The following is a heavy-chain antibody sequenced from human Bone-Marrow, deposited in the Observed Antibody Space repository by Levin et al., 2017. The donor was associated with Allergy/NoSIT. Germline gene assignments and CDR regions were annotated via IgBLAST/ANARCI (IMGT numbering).Heavy chain of an antibody. V-gene: IGHV4-34*01. CDR2: INHSGST. CDR1: GGSFSGSY. J-gene: IGHJ4*02. CDR3: ARGRFAPGYCSGGSCSKVFDY. D-gene: IGHD2-15*01. Sequence: SQTLSLTCAVYGGSFSGSYWSWIRQPPGKGLEWIGEINHSGSTNYNPSLKSRVTISVDTSKNQFSLKLSSVTAADTAVYYCARGRFAPGYCSGGSCSKVFDYWGQGTLVTVSS.